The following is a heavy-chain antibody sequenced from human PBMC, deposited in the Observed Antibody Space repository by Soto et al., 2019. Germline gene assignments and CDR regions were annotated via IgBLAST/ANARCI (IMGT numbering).Heavy chain of an antibody. V-gene: IGHV4-59*08. Sequence: QVQLQESGPGLVKPSETLSLTCTVSGGSISSYYWSWIRQPPGKGLEWIGYIYYSGSTNYNTSLKSRATISVDTSKNQFSLKLSSVTAADTAVYYCARRYGGTFDYWGQGTLVTVSS. CDR3: ARRYGGTFDY. CDR1: GGSISSYY. D-gene: IGHD2-15*01. CDR2: IYYSGST. J-gene: IGHJ4*02.